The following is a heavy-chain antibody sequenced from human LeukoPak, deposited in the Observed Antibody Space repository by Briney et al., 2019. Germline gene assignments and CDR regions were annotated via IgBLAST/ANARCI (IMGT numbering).Heavy chain of an antibody. Sequence: GGSLRLSCAASGFSFSKYWMYWVRRAPGKGLVWVSRISRDGSITSYAESVKGRISLSRDNAKNTLHLQMNSLRAEDTAVYYCARDRDWNSGFDYWGQGTLVTVSS. J-gene: IGHJ4*02. V-gene: IGHV3-74*01. CDR2: ISRDGSIT. CDR3: ARDRDWNSGFDY. D-gene: IGHD1-7*01. CDR1: GFSFSKYW.